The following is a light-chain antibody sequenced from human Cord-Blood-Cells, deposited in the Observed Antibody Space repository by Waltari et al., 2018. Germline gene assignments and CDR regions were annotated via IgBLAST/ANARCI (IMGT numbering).Light chain of an antibody. CDR2: AAS. V-gene: IGKV1-39*01. J-gene: IGKJ2*01. Sequence: DIQMTQSPSSLSASVGDRVTITCRASQSISSYLNWYQQKPGKAPKLLIYAASSLQSGVPSRFSGSGSGTDFTVNISSLQPEDFATYYCQQSYSTPRTFGQGTKLESK. CDR3: QQSYSTPRT. CDR1: QSISSY.